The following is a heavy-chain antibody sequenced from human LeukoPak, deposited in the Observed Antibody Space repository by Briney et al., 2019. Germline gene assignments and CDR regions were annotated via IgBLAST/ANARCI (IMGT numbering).Heavy chain of an antibody. D-gene: IGHD1-26*01. CDR2: ISAYNGNT. CDR1: GYTFTSYG. V-gene: IGHV1-18*01. J-gene: IGHJ4*02. Sequence: HWASVKVSCKASGYTFTSYGISWVRQAPGQGLEWMGWISAYNGNTNYAQKLQGRVTMTTDTSTSTAYMELRSLRSDDTTVYYCASGDPMGSTDYCNEGTLATVSA. CDR3: ASGDPMGSTDY.